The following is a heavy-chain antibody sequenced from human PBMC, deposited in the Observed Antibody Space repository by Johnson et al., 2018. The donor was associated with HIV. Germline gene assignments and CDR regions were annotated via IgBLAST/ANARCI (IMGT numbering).Heavy chain of an antibody. J-gene: IGHJ3*02. CDR2: ISYDGSNK. Sequence: QVQLVESGGGVVQPGRSLRLSCAASGFTFSSYGMHWVRQTPGKGLEWVAVISYDGSNKYYADSVKGRFTISRDNSKNTLYLQMNSLRAEDTALYYCAAYYDSGCSPRFGDAFDIWGQGTMVTVSS. CDR1: GFTFSSYG. D-gene: IGHD3-22*01. V-gene: IGHV3-30*03. CDR3: AAYYDSGCSPRFGDAFDI.